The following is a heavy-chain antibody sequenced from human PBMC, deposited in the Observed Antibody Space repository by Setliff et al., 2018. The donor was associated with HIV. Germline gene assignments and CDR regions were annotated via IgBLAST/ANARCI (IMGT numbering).Heavy chain of an antibody. D-gene: IGHD6-6*01. CDR3: GQDDLPGGLGY. CDR2: IFCKGGGV. V-gene: IGHV3-9*01. Sequence: PGVSLRLSCTVSGPTCEQYAMHWFRQSPGKGLERVAGIFCKGGGVDYADSVKGRFTVSRDTARNTLFLDLDTLRVDDTALYYCGQDDLPGGLGYWGQGTQVTVSS. CDR1: GPTCEQYA. J-gene: IGHJ4*02.